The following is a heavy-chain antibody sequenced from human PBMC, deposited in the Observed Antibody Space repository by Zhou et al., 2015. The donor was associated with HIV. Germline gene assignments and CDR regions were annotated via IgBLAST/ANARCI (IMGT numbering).Heavy chain of an antibody. D-gene: IGHD2-2*01. J-gene: IGHJ3*02. Sequence: QVQLVQSGAEVKKPGASVKVSCKASGYTFTSNYIHWVRQARGQGLEWMGIINPSGGSTSYAQRFKGRVTVTRDTSTSTVYMKLSSLRSEDTAVYYCAREYAGPGGVAFDIWGQGTKVTVSS. CDR3: AREYAGPGGVAFDI. V-gene: IGHV1-46*01. CDR1: GYTFTSNY. CDR2: INPSGGST.